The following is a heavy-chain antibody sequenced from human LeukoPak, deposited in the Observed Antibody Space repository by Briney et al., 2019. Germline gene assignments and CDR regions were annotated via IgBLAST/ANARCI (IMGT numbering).Heavy chain of an antibody. CDR3: TTHKDLRFGPHYYYYYGMDV. J-gene: IGHJ6*04. CDR2: IKSKTDGGTT. V-gene: IGHV3-15*01. CDR1: GFTFSNAW. Sequence: GGSLRLSCAASGFTFSNAWMSWVRQAPGKGLEWVGRIKSKTDGGTTDYAAPVKGRFTISRADSKNTLYLQMNSLKTEDTAVYYCTTHKDLRFGPHYYYYYGMDVWGKGTTVTVSS. D-gene: IGHD3-10*01.